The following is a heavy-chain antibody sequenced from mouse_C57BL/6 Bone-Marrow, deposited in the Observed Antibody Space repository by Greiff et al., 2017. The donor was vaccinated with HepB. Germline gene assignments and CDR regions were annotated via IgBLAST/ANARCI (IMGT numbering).Heavy chain of an antibody. CDR3: ARDLPAWFAY. Sequence: QVQLKQPGAELVKPGASVKLSCKASGYTFTSYWMHWVKQRPGRGLEWIGRIDPNSGGTKYNEKFKSKATLTVDKPSSTAYMPLSSLTSEDSAVYYCARDLPAWFAYWGQGTLVTVSA. CDR2: IDPNSGGT. CDR1: GYTFTSYW. V-gene: IGHV1-72*01. J-gene: IGHJ3*01.